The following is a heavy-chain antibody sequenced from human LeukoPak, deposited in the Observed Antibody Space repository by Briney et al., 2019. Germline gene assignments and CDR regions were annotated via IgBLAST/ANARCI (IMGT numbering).Heavy chain of an antibody. CDR3: ARDNYDSSGYYFD. Sequence: PGGSLRLSCAASGFTFSSYEMNWVRQAPGKGLEWVSYISSSGSTMYYAGSVKGRFTISRDNAKNSLYLQMNSLRAEDTAVYYCARDNYDSSGYYFDWGQGTLVTVSS. J-gene: IGHJ4*02. CDR1: GFTFSSYE. D-gene: IGHD3-22*01. CDR2: ISSSGSTM. V-gene: IGHV3-48*03.